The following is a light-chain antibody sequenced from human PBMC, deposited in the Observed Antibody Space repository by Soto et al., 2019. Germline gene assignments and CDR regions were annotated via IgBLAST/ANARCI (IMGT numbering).Light chain of an antibody. J-gene: IGKJ1*01. CDR1: QTVAKS. Sequence: DTQMTQSPSSLPASVGDRVTITCRASQTVAKSLNWYRQKPGKAPDLLIYATSHLHSEVPSRFSGSGSGTDFTLTINSLQPEDFATYYCQQAYRMPPTFGQGTKV. CDR2: ATS. CDR3: QQAYRMPPT. V-gene: IGKV1-39*01.